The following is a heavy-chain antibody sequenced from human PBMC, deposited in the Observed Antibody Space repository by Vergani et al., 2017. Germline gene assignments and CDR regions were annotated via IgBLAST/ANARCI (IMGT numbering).Heavy chain of an antibody. CDR3: ARISGGSAPYLHY. Sequence: HVQLVESGGGAVQPGGSLRLSCAASGFAFTNYGMHWVRQGPGKGLEWVAFIRYDGPNKYYADSVTGRFSISRDNAKTTLYLQMNSLRDEDRGVYYCARISGGSAPYLHYWGQGTLVTVAS. CDR1: GFAFTNYG. V-gene: IGHV3-30*02. CDR2: IRYDGPNK. J-gene: IGHJ1*01. D-gene: IGHD2-15*01.